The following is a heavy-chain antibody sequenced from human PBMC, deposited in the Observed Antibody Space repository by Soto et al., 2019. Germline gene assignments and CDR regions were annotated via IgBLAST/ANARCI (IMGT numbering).Heavy chain of an antibody. CDR3: ARDGGSNWFDP. CDR1: GFTFSSYA. D-gene: IGHD1-26*01. Sequence: GGSLRLSCAASGFTFSSYAMHWVRQAPGKGLEWVAVISYDGSNKYYADSVKGRFTISRDNSKNTLYLQMNSLRAEDTAVYYCARDGGSNWFDPWGQGTLVTSPQ. J-gene: IGHJ5*02. V-gene: IGHV3-30-3*01. CDR2: ISYDGSNK.